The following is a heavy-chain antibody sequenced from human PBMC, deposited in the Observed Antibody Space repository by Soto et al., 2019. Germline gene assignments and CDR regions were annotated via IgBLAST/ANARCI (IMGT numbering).Heavy chain of an antibody. Sequence: PSETLSLTCAVSGGSICSSNWWSWVRQPPGKGLEWIGEIYHSGSTNYNPSLKSRVTISVDKSKNQFSLKLSSVTAADTAVYYCARVPTVTHLFYYYYGMDVWGQGTTVTVSS. V-gene: IGHV4-4*02. CDR3: ARVPTVTHLFYYYYGMDV. J-gene: IGHJ6*02. CDR2: IYHSGST. CDR1: GGSICSSNW. D-gene: IGHD4-4*01.